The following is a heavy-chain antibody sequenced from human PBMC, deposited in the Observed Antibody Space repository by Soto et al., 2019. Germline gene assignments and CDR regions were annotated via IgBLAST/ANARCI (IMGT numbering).Heavy chain of an antibody. V-gene: IGHV4-34*01. J-gene: IGHJ4*03. CDR2: INDSGST. CDR1: GWSFSGYY. D-gene: IGHD2-15*01. CDR3: PRRKTYCSGGSCSGHFDS. Sequence: XETRSLTCAVYGWSFSGYYWSWIRQPPGKGLDWIGEINDSGSTNCNPSLKSGVTLSVDSSKNHVSLNLNCVTAADTAVYYTPRRKTYCSGGSCSGHFDSRRQETLVTVSS.